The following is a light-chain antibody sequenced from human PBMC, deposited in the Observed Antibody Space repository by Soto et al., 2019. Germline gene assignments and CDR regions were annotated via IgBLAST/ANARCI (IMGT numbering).Light chain of an antibody. Sequence: EIVLTQSPATLSSFPGDRVTLSCRASQYINTRLAWYQHRPGQAPRLLIYQTSLRAAGIPARFSASGSGTDFTLTITDVQPEDFALYYCQHYVTSLTTFGQGTKVEVK. CDR1: QYINTR. V-gene: IGKV3-11*01. J-gene: IGKJ1*01. CDR2: QTS. CDR3: QHYVTSLTT.